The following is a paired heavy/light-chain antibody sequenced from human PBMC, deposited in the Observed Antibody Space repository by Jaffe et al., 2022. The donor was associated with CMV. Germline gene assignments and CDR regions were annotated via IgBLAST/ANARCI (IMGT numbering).Light chain of an antibody. CDR1: QDISSY. Sequence: DIQLTQSPSFLSASVGDRVTITCRASQDISSYLAWYQRKPGKAPKLLIYAASTLQNGVPSRFSGSGSGTEFTLSISSLQPEDFATYYCQQHESYPLTFGGGTKVEIK. CDR3: QQHESYPLT. CDR2: AAS. J-gene: IGKJ4*01. V-gene: IGKV1-9*01.
Heavy chain of an antibody. CDR1: GFTFSDHY. D-gene: IGHD6-13*01. J-gene: IGHJ4*02. CDR2: TRNKANSYTT. V-gene: IGHV3-72*01. CDR3: ARVYDSSWSSCYFDY. Sequence: EVQLVESGGGLVQPGGSLRLSCAASGFTFSDHYMDWVRQAPGKGLEWVGRTRNKANSYTTEYAASVKGRFTISRDDSKNLLYLQMNSLETEDTAVYYCARVYDSSWSSCYFDYWGQGTLVTVSS.